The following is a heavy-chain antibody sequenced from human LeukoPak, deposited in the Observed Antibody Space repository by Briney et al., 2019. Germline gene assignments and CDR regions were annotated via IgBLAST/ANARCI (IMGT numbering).Heavy chain of an antibody. CDR1: VYTFTSCD. D-gene: IGHD6-19*01. CDR3: TRGSSGRRDN. V-gene: IGHV1-8*01. J-gene: IGHJ4*02. CDR2: MNPNSGNT. Sequence: ASVKVSSKASVYTFTSCDINWVRQATGQGREWMGWMNPNSGNTGYGQSFQGRITMTRDISIGTAYMELSNLTSEDTAIYYCTRGSSGRRDNWGQGTLVTVSA.